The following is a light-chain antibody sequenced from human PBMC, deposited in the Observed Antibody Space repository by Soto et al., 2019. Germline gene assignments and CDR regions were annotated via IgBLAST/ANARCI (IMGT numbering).Light chain of an antibody. CDR1: QSISSY. CDR2: DAS. V-gene: IGKV1-9*01. CDR3: QQRSSWPIT. Sequence: DIQMTQTPSTLYASVGDRVTITCRASQSISSYLGWYQQKPGKAPNLLIYDASTLHSGVPSRFSGGGSGTDFTVTISSLEPEDFAVYYCQQRSSWPITFAQGTRLEI. J-gene: IGKJ5*01.